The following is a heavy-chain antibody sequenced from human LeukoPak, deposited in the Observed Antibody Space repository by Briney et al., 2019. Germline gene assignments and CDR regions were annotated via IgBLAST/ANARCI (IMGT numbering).Heavy chain of an antibody. CDR1: GGSISSYY. Sequence: PSETLSLTCTVSGGSISSYYWSWLRQPPGKGLEWIGYIYYSGSTNYNPSLKSRVTISVDTSKNQFSLKLSSVTAADTAVYYCARQTDPGEYFQHWGQGTLVTVSS. CDR2: IYYSGST. CDR3: ARQTDPGEYFQH. V-gene: IGHV4-59*08. J-gene: IGHJ1*01.